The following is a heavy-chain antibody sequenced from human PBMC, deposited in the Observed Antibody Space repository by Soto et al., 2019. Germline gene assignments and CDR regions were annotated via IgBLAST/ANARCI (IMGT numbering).Heavy chain of an antibody. D-gene: IGHD2-21*02. CDR2: INHSGST. J-gene: IGHJ4*02. Sequence: SETLSLTCAVYGGSFSGYYWSWIRQPPGKGLEWIGEINHSGSTNYNPSLKSRVTISVDTSKNQFSLKLSSVTAADTAVYYCARGYPYLIARVTYFDYWGQGTLVTVSS. CDR1: GGSFSGYY. V-gene: IGHV4-34*01. CDR3: ARGYPYLIARVTYFDY.